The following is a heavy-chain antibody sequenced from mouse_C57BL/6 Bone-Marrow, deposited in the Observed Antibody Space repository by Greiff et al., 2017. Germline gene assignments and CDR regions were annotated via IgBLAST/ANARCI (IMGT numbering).Heavy chain of an antibody. CDR2: LYPGDGDT. Sequence: VKLLESGPELVKPGASVKISCKASGYAFSSSWMNWVKQRPGQGLEWIGRLYPGDGDTNYNGQFKGKATLTADKSSSTAYMQLSSLTSEDSAFYFCARGIYYDYYYAMDYWGQGTSVTVSS. J-gene: IGHJ4*01. V-gene: IGHV1-82*01. CDR1: GYAFSSSW. D-gene: IGHD2-4*01. CDR3: ARGIYYDYYYAMDY.